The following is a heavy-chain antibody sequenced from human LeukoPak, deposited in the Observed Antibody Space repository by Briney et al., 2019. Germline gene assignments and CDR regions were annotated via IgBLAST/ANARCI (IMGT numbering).Heavy chain of an antibody. CDR1: GGSISSYY. V-gene: IGHV4-59*01. CDR3: ARGGRYSKDHYDSSGYFFDY. Sequence: PSETLSLTCTVSGGSISSYYWSWIRQPPGKGLEWIGYIYYSGSTNYNPSLKSRVTISVDTSKNQFSLKLSSVTAADTAVYYCARGGRYSKDHYDSSGYFFDYWGQGTLVTVSS. J-gene: IGHJ4*02. CDR2: IYYSGST. D-gene: IGHD3-22*01.